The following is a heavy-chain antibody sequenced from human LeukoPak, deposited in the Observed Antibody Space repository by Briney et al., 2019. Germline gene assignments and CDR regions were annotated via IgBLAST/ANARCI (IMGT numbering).Heavy chain of an antibody. CDR1: GYTFTGYY. Sequence: GASVKVSCKASGYTFTGYYMHWVRQAPGQGLEWMGWINPNSGGTNYAQKFQGRVTMTRDTSISTAYMELSRLRSDDTAVYYCARAVDWLSYYYFDYWGQGTLVTVSS. D-gene: IGHD3-9*01. V-gene: IGHV1-2*02. CDR3: ARAVDWLSYYYFDY. J-gene: IGHJ4*02. CDR2: INPNSGGT.